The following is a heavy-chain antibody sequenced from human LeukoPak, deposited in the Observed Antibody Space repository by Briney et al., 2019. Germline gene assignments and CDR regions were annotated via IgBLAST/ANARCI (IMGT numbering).Heavy chain of an antibody. CDR3: ARGNYYDSRTYYRAFDI. J-gene: IGHJ3*02. V-gene: IGHV4-61*01. D-gene: IGHD3-22*01. CDR2: IYYSGST. Sequence: SETLSLTCTVSGGSISFSTYYWNWIRQPPGKGLEWIGYIYYSGSTNYNPSLKSRVTISVDTSKNQFSLKLSSVTAADTAVYYCARGNYYDSRTYYRAFDIWGQGTMVTVSS. CDR1: GGSISFSTYY.